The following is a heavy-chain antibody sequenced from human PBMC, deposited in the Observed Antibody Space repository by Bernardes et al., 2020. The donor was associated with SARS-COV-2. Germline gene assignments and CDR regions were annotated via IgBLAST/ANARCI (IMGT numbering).Heavy chain of an antibody. J-gene: IGHJ4*02. Sequence: GGSLRLSCAASGFSFSSYAISWVRQAPGQGLEWVSAISSSGGSTYYADSVKGRFTISRDNSKNTLYLQMNSLRAEDTAVYYCAKGSGWKCGYFDYWGQGTLVTVSS. V-gene: IGHV3-23*01. CDR3: AKGSGWKCGYFDY. CDR2: ISSSGGST. CDR1: GFSFSSYA. D-gene: IGHD6-19*01.